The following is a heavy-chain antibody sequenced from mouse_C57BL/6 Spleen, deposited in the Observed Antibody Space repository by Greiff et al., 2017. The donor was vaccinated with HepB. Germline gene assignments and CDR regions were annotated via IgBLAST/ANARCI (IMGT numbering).Heavy chain of an antibody. Sequence: VQLQQSGPELVKPGASVKISCKASRYTFTDYYMNWVKQSHGKSLEWIGDINPNNGGTSYNQKFKGKATLTVDKSSSTAYMELRSLTSEDSAVYYCARRGYYGSSYCYAMDYWGQGTSVTVSS. J-gene: IGHJ4*01. D-gene: IGHD1-1*01. CDR2: INPNNGGT. CDR3: ARRGYYGSSYCYAMDY. CDR1: RYTFTDYY. V-gene: IGHV1-26*01.